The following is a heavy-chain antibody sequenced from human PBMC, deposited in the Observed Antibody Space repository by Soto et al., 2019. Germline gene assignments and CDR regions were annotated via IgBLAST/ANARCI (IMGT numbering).Heavy chain of an antibody. CDR3: ARGPGRHALAYYYYYMDV. J-gene: IGHJ6*03. CDR2: IYSGGST. V-gene: IGHV3-66*01. Sequence: GGSLRLSCAASGFTVSSNYMSWVRQAPGKGLEWVSVIYSGGSTYYADSVKGRFTISRDNSKNTLYLQMNSLRAEDTAVYYCARGPGRHALAYYYYYMDVWGKGTTVTVPS. CDR1: GFTVSSNY.